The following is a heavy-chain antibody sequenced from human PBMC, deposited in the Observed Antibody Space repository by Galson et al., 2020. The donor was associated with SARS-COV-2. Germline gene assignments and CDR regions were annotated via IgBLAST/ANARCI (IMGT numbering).Heavy chain of an antibody. CDR3: ARGVIAVAGPDAFDI. J-gene: IGHJ3*02. D-gene: IGHD6-19*01. Sequence: GETLKISCAASGFTFSSYAMHWVRQAPGKGLEWVAVISYDGSNKYYADSVKGRFTISRDNSKNSLYLQMNSLRAEDTAVYYCARGVIAVAGPDAFDIWGQGTMVTVSS. V-gene: IGHV3-30*07. CDR1: GFTFSSYA. CDR2: ISYDGSNK.